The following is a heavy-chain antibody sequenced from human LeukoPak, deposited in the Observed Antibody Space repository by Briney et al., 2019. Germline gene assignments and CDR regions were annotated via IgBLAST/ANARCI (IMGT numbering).Heavy chain of an antibody. CDR1: GFTFSSYS. D-gene: IGHD6-19*01. CDR2: ISSSSSYI. Sequence: GGSLRLSCAASGFTFSSYSMNWVRQAPGKGLEWVSSISSSSSYIYYADSVKGRFTISRDNAKNSLYLQMNSLRAEDTAVYYCARGSSWQAGPDYWGQGTLVTVSS. CDR3: ARGSSWQAGPDY. J-gene: IGHJ4*02. V-gene: IGHV3-21*01.